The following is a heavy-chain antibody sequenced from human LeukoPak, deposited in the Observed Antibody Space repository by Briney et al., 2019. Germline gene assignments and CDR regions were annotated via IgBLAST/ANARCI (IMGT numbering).Heavy chain of an antibody. Sequence: AGGPLRLSCAASGFTFSSYSMNWVRQAPGKGLEWVSSISSSSSYIYYADSVKGRFTISRDNAKNSLYLQMNSLRADDTAVYYCARLTWYNWNHGEDGAFDIWGQGTMVTVSS. CDR3: ARLTWYNWNHGEDGAFDI. D-gene: IGHD1-1*01. J-gene: IGHJ3*02. CDR2: ISSSSSYI. V-gene: IGHV3-21*01. CDR1: GFTFSSYS.